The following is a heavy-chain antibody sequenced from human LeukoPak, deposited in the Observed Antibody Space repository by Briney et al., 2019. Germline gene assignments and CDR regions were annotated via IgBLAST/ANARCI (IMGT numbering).Heavy chain of an antibody. CDR3: AREDYGGYEDMDV. Sequence: ASVKVCCKASGGTFSSYAISWVRQAPGQGLEWMGWISAYNGNTNYAQKLQGRVTMTTDTSTSTAYMELRSLRSDDTAVYYCAREDYGGYEDMDVWGQGTTVTVSS. D-gene: IGHD4-17*01. CDR2: ISAYNGNT. CDR1: GGTFSSYA. J-gene: IGHJ6*02. V-gene: IGHV1-18*01.